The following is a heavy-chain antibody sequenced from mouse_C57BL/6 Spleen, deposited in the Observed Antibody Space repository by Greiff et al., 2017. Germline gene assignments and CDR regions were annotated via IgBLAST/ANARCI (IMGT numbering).Heavy chain of an antibody. J-gene: IGHJ2*01. CDR2: IYPGDGDT. D-gene: IGHD1-1*01. Sequence: VKLMESGPELVKPGASVKISCKASGYAFSSSWMNWVKQRPGKGLEWIGRIYPGDGDTNYNGKFKGKATLTADKSSSTAYMQLSSLTSEDSAVYFCARDEGITTVVATFDYWGQGTTLTVSS. CDR3: ARDEGITTVVATFDY. V-gene: IGHV1-82*01. CDR1: GYAFSSSW.